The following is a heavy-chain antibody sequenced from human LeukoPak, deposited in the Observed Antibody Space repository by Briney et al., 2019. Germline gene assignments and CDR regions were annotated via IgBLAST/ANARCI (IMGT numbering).Heavy chain of an antibody. CDR2: INHSGST. Sequence: KPSETLSLTCAVYGGSFSGYYWSWIRQPPGKGLEWIGEINHSGSTNYNPSLKSRVTISVDTSKDQFSLKLSSVTAADTAVYYCARHEGLAAAGKCAFDIWGQGTMVTVSS. V-gene: IGHV4-34*01. CDR1: GGSFSGYY. CDR3: ARHEGLAAAGKCAFDI. D-gene: IGHD6-13*01. J-gene: IGHJ3*02.